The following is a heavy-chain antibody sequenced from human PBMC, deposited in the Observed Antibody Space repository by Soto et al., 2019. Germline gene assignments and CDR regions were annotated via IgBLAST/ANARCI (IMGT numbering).Heavy chain of an antibody. Sequence: GGSLRLSCAASGFTFSSYWMSWVRQAPGKGLEWVANIKQDGSEKYYVDSVKGRFTISRDNAKNSLYLQMNSLRAEDTAVYYCARDRDDSSGWYFDYWGQGTLVTVSS. CDR3: ARDRDDSSGWYFDY. J-gene: IGHJ4*02. D-gene: IGHD6-19*01. CDR1: GFTFSSYW. CDR2: IKQDGSEK. V-gene: IGHV3-7*01.